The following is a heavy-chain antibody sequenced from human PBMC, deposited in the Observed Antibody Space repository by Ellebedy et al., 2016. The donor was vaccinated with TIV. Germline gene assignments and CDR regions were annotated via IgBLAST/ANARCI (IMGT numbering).Heavy chain of an antibody. D-gene: IGHD3-22*01. CDR3: AKDRSAYPYYFDY. CDR1: GFTFSSHA. CDR2: IRGSGDST. Sequence: GESLKISCAASGFTFSSHAMSWVRQAQGTGLEWVSSIRGSGDSTYYADSVKGRFTVSRDNSKNTLYLQMNSLRAEDTALYYCAKDRSAYPYYFDYWGQGTLVTVSS. J-gene: IGHJ4*02. V-gene: IGHV3-23*01.